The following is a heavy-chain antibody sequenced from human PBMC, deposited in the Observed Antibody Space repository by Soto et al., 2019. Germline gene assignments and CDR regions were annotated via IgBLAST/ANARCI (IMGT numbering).Heavy chain of an antibody. Sequence: QVQLVESGGGVVQPGRSLRLSCAASGFTFSSYAMHWVRQAPGKGLEWVAVISYDGSNKYYADSVKSRFTIGRDNSKHTLFMQINSQTAEDTAEYYCARTNGGGCYDYCCYGIDVWGQGTTVTVSS. V-gene: IGHV3-30-3*01. CDR3: ARTNGGGCYDYCCYGIDV. CDR2: ISYDGSNK. D-gene: IGHD3-22*01. CDR1: GFTFSSYA. J-gene: IGHJ6*02.